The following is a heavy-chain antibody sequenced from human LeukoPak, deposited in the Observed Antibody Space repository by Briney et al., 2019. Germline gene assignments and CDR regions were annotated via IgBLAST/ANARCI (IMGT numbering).Heavy chain of an antibody. Sequence: SQTLSLTCTVSGGSISSGSYYWSWIRQPAGKGLEWIGRIYTSGSTNYNPSLKSRVPITADTSNNQFSLKLNPVTAEDTAVYYCAREVGGYGYGYRPTEICWYFDLWGRGTLVSVSS. CDR3: AREVGGYGYGYRPTEICWYFDL. J-gene: IGHJ2*01. CDR2: IYTSGST. D-gene: IGHD5-18*01. CDR1: GGSISSGSYY. V-gene: IGHV4-61*02.